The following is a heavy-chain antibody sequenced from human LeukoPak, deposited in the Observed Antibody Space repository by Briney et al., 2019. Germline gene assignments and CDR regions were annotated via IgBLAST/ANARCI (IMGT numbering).Heavy chain of an antibody. CDR1: GGTHSSYA. CDR2: IIPIFGTA. J-gene: IGHJ4*02. V-gene: IGHV1-69*06. D-gene: IGHD3-10*01. Sequence: SVNVSCKASGGTHSSYAIRWVRQPPGQGLEWMGGIIPIFGTANYAQKFQGRVTITADKPTSTAYMELSSLRSEDTAVYYCARSPMVRGVITPNFDYWGQGTLVTVSS. CDR3: ARSPMVRGVITPNFDY.